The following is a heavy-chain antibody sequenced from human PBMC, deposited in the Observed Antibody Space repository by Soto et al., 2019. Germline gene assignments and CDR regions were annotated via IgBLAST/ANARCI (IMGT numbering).Heavy chain of an antibody. Sequence: PGGSLRLSCAASGFTFISHVINWVRQAPEKGLEWVSAINGGGTEYYTNSVKGRFTISRDNSKNTVYLEMNSLTAEDTAIYYCARGQIGYARFDYWGQGAQVTVSS. D-gene: IGHD2-2*01. CDR3: ARGQIGYARFDY. J-gene: IGHJ4*02. V-gene: IGHV3-23*01. CDR2: INGGGTE. CDR1: GFTFISHV.